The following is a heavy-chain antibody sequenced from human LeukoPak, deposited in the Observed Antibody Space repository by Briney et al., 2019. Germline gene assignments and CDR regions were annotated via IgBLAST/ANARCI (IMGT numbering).Heavy chain of an antibody. CDR3: ARVSFDWPRTYFFDY. V-gene: IGHV4-59*11. D-gene: IGHD3-9*01. CDR2: IYHIGSS. J-gene: IGHJ4*02. CDR1: GGSISSHY. Sequence: SETLSLTCTGSGGSISSHYWSWIRQPPGKGLEWIGFIYHIGSSTDNPSLKSRVTTSLDTSKNQFSLKLSSVTAADTAVYYCARVSFDWPRTYFFDYWGQGALVTVSS.